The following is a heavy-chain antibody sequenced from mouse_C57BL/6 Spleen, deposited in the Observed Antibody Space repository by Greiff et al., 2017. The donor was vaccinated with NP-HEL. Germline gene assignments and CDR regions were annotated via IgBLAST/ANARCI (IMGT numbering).Heavy chain of an antibody. V-gene: IGHV1-43*01. Sequence: EVKVVESGPELVKPGASVKISCKASGYSFTGYYMHWVKQSSEKSLEWIGEINPSTGGTSYNQKFKGKATLTVDKSSSTAYMQLKSLTSEDSAVYYCARSHYGSSLYWYFDVWGTGTTVTVSS. J-gene: IGHJ1*03. CDR1: GYSFTGYY. D-gene: IGHD1-1*01. CDR2: INPSTGGT. CDR3: ARSHYGSSLYWYFDV.